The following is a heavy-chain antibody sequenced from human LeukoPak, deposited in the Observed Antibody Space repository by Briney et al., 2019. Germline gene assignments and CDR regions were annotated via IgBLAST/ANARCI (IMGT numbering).Heavy chain of an antibody. Sequence: PSETLSLTCTVSGGSISSSSYYWGWIRQPPGEGLEWFGGIYYSGSSYYNPSLKSRVTISVDTSKNQFSLKLSSVAAADTAVYYCAREITWHMDVCGKGTTVTVSS. D-gene: IGHD1-14*01. CDR2: IYYSGSS. CDR3: AREITWHMDV. J-gene: IGHJ6*03. V-gene: IGHV4-39*07. CDR1: GGSISSSSYY.